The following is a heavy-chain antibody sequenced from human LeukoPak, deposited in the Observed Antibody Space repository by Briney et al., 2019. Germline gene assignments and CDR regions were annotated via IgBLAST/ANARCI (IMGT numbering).Heavy chain of an antibody. D-gene: IGHD5-18*01. CDR1: GYTFTSYD. CDR3: TRMRGYTYGSWYLDL. V-gene: IGHV1-8*01. Sequence: GASVKVSCKAAGYTFTSYDINWVRQAPGQGLEWMGWMNPTSGNTGYAQKFQGRVTMTRDASIATAYMELSSLTSEDTALYYCTRMRGYTYGSWYLDLWGRGTPVSVSS. CDR2: MNPTSGNT. J-gene: IGHJ2*01.